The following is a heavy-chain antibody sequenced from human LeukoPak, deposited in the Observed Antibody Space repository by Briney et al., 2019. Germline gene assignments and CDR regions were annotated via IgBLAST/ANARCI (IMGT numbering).Heavy chain of an antibody. D-gene: IGHD6-6*01. CDR2: INPSGGST. CDR3: ARGAGGQLVRHWFDP. CDR1: GYTFTGYY. V-gene: IGHV1-46*01. J-gene: IGHJ5*02. Sequence: ASVKVSCKTSGYTFTGYYMHWVRQAPGQGLEWMGIINPSGGSTSYAQKFQGRVTMTRDTSTSTVYMELSSLRSEDTAVYYCARGAGGQLVRHWFDPWGQGTLVTVSS.